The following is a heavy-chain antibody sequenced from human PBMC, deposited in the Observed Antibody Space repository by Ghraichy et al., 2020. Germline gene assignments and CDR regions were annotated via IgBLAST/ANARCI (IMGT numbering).Heavy chain of an antibody. J-gene: IGHJ5*02. Sequence: ASVKVSCKASGYTFTGYYMHWVRQAPGQGLEWMGWINPNSGGTNYAQKFQGRVTMTRDTSISTAYMELSRLRSDDTAVYYCARGVLRYFDWLLQRRGDNWCDPWGQGSLVTVSS. CDR2: INPNSGGT. D-gene: IGHD3-9*01. V-gene: IGHV1-2*02. CDR1: GYTFTGYY. CDR3: ARGVLRYFDWLLQRRGDNWCDP.